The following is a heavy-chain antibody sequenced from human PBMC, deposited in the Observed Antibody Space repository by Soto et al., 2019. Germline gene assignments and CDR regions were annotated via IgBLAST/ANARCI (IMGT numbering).Heavy chain of an antibody. CDR2: ISAHNGNT. CDR3: ARSGRGMTMIVVVPLEV. J-gene: IGHJ6*02. D-gene: IGHD3-22*01. CDR1: GYTFTSYG. V-gene: IGHV1-18*04. Sequence: EASVKVSCKASGYTFTSYGISWVRQAPGQGLEWMGWISAHNGNTIYERKFEGRVSMTVDTSTKTASMELRGLRADDTALYFCARSGRGMTMIVVVPLEVWGQGTAVTVSS.